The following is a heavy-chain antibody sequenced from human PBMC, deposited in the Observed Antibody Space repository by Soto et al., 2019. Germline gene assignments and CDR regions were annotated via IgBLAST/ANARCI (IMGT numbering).Heavy chain of an antibody. CDR3: ARHGDTGSLRTWFDL. D-gene: IGHD1-26*01. Sequence: SETLSLTCTVSGGCIISRNRYWFLLRQPPGRGLEWIGSTYESGSSDYNPSLKSRVTMSVDMSKNQFSLKINSVTAADTAMYFCARHGDTGSLRTWFDLWGQGTLVTVS. J-gene: IGHJ5*02. V-gene: IGHV4-39*01. CDR2: TYESGSS. CDR1: GGCIISRNRY.